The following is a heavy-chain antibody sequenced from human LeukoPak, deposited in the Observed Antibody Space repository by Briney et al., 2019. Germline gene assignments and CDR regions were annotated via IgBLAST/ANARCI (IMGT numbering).Heavy chain of an antibody. CDR1: GFTFSSYW. J-gene: IGHJ6*02. Sequence: GGSLRLSCAASGFTFSSYWMSWVRQAPGKGLEGLANIKQEGSEKYYVDSVKGRFTISRDNAKNSLYLKMNSLRAEDTAVYYCARDRGQWLVSNYYYYGIDVWGQGTTVTVSS. V-gene: IGHV3-7*01. CDR2: IKQEGSEK. D-gene: IGHD6-19*01. CDR3: ARDRGQWLVSNYYYYGIDV.